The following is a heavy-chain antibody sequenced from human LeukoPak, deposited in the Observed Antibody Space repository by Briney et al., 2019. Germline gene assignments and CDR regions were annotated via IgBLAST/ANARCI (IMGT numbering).Heavy chain of an antibody. V-gene: IGHV3-11*04. J-gene: IGHJ4*02. D-gene: IGHD3-22*01. CDR3: ARERAYYYDSSGYHNDY. Sequence: GGSLRLSCAASGFTFSDYYMSWIRQAPGKGLEWVSYISSSGSTIYYADSVKGRFTISRDNAKNSLYLQMNSLRAEDTAVYYCARERAYYYDSSGYHNDYWGQGTLVTVSS. CDR2: ISSSGSTI. CDR1: GFTFSDYY.